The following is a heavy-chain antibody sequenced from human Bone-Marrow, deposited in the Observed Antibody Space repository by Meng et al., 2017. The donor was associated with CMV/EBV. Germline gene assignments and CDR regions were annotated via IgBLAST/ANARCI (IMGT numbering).Heavy chain of an antibody. CDR2: ISSSSSYI. V-gene: IGHV3-21*01. J-gene: IGHJ4*02. CDR1: GFTFSSYS. CDR3: ASFAYCGGDCYWIDY. D-gene: IGHD2-21*01. Sequence: GGSLRLSCAASGFTFSSYSMNWVRQAPGKGLEWVSSISSSSSYIYYADSVKGRFTISRDNAKNSLYLQMNSLRAEDTAVYYCASFAYCGGDCYWIDYWGQGTLVTVSS.